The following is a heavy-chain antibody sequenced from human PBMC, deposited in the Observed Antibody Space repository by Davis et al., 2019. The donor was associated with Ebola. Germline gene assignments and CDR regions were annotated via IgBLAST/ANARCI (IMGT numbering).Heavy chain of an antibody. V-gene: IGHV3-30*03. D-gene: IGHD3-3*01. CDR1: GFAFSSSG. CDR3: ARDMKGNDFWSGYYVSGIYYYGMDV. Sequence: GGSLRLSCAASGFAFSSSGMHWVRQAPGKGLAWVAVISYDGSNKYYADSVKGRFTISRDNSKNTLYLQMNSLRAEDTAVYYCARDMKGNDFWSGYYVSGIYYYGMDVWGQGTTVTVSS. J-gene: IGHJ6*02. CDR2: ISYDGSNK.